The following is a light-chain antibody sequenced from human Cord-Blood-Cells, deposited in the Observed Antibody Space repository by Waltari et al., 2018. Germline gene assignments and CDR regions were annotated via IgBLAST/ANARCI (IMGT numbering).Light chain of an antibody. J-gene: IGKJ3*01. V-gene: IGKV1-39*01. CDR2: AAS. Sequence: DSQMTQSQSSLSASVGDRVTITCRASQSISSYLNWYQQKPGKAPKLLIYAASSLQSGVPSRFSGSRSGTDFTLTISRLQPEDFATYYCQQSYSTPLTFGPGTKVDIK. CDR1: QSISSY. CDR3: QQSYSTPLT.